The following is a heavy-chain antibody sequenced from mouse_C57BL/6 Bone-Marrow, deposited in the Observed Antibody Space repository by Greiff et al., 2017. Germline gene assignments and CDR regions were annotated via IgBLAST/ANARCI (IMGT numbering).Heavy chain of an antibody. V-gene: IGHV5-17*01. J-gene: IGHJ1*03. D-gene: IGHD1-2*01. CDR1: GFTFSDYG. CDR2: ISSGSSTI. CDR3: ASPSLLTSYWYVDV. Sequence: EVKLMESGGGLVKPGGSLKLSCAASGFTFSDYGMHWVRQAPEKGLEWVAYISSGSSTIYYSDTVKGHFTLYSDNAKNTLFLQMTSLRSEDTAMYYCASPSLLTSYWYVDVWGTGTTATVSS.